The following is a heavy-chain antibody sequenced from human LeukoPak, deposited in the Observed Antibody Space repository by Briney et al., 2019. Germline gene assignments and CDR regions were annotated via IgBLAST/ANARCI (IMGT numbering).Heavy chain of an antibody. CDR2: IKRDGSDK. J-gene: IGHJ3*02. V-gene: IGHV3-7*01. CDR3: ARGPYDKIGYGAFDI. Sequence: GGSLRLSCAASGFSFSNFYMTWVRQAPGKGLEWVANIKRDGSDKYYVDSVKGRFTISRDNAHNSLYLQMNSLRAEDTAVYYCARGPYDKIGYGAFDIWGQGTRVTVSS. D-gene: IGHD5-18*01. CDR1: GFSFSNFY.